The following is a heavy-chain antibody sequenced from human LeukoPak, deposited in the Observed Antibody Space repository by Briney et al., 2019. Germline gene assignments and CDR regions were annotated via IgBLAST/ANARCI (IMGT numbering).Heavy chain of an antibody. CDR2: IYYSGST. Sequence: SETLSLTCTVSGGSISSYYWSWIRQPPGKGLEWIGYIYYSGSTNYNPSLKSRVTISVDTSKNQFSLKLSSVTAADTAVYYCARLTTVTTDLNRFGPWGQGTLVTVSS. D-gene: IGHD4-17*01. J-gene: IGHJ5*02. V-gene: IGHV4-59*08. CDR3: ARLTTVTTDLNRFGP. CDR1: GGSISSYY.